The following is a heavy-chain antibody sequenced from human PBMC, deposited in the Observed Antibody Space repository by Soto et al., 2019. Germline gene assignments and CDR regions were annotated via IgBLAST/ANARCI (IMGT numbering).Heavy chain of an antibody. CDR1: GGSISSSSYY. CDR3: ARTSMYYDILTGSTYFDY. J-gene: IGHJ4*02. V-gene: IGHV4-39*01. D-gene: IGHD3-9*01. Sequence: SETLSLTCTVSGGSISSSSYYWGWIRQPPGKGLEWIGSIYYSGSTYYNPSLKSRVTISVDTSKNQFSLKLSSVTAADTAVYYCARTSMYYDILTGSTYFDYWGQGTLVTVSS. CDR2: IYYSGST.